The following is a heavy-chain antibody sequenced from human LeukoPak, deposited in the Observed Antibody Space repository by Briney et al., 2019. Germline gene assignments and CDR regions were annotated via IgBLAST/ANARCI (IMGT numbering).Heavy chain of an antibody. Sequence: GGSLRLSCAASGFTVGSNYMSWVRQASGKGLEWVGRIRSKANTYATAYAASVEGRFSISRDDSKNTAYLQLNSLKTEDTAVYYCSAAVGTDFYDYGMDVWGQGTTVTVSS. V-gene: IGHV3-73*01. CDR1: GFTVGSNY. CDR2: IRSKANTYAT. D-gene: IGHD6-13*01. CDR3: SAAVGTDFYDYGMDV. J-gene: IGHJ6*02.